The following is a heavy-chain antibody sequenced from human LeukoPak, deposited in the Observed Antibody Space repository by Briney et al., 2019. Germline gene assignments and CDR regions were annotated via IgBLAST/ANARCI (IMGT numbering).Heavy chain of an antibody. CDR1: GFTFSTHG. CDR3: AKRDTRGWFYFDY. Sequence: GRSLRLSCAASGFTFSTHGMHWVRQAPGKGLEWVAAISYHGNNKYYADSVKGRFTISRDNSKNTLYVQMNRLRAEDTAIYYCAKRDTRGWFYFDYWGQGTLVTVSS. J-gene: IGHJ4*02. CDR2: ISYHGNNK. D-gene: IGHD6-19*01. V-gene: IGHV3-30*18.